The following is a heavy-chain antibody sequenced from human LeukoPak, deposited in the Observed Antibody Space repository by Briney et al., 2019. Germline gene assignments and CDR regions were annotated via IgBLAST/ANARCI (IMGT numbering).Heavy chain of an antibody. Sequence: GGSLRPSCTGSGFTSSSYTIHWGRQAPGKGLEWGSSNSSGGTFVYYADSVTGRFTISRDNAGKFLYLQMDSLRAEDTAIYYCATLGCAGENCPRAGRALGGYWGQGTLVTVSS. D-gene: IGHD2-21*01. V-gene: IGHV3-21*01. CDR1: GFTSSSYT. CDR2: NSSGGTFV. J-gene: IGHJ4*02. CDR3: ATLGCAGENCPRAGRALGGY.